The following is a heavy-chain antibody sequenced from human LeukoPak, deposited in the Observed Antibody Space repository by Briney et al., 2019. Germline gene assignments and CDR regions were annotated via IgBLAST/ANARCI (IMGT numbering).Heavy chain of an antibody. D-gene: IGHD1-1*01. J-gene: IGHJ4*02. Sequence: GGSLRLSCAASGFTFSSYGMHWVRQAPGKGLEWVSAISGSGGSTYYADSVKGRFTISRDNSKNTLYLQMNSLRAEDTAVYYCAKFRRVQLEPEGYYWGQGTLVTVSS. V-gene: IGHV3-23*01. CDR1: GFTFSSYG. CDR3: AKFRRVQLEPEGYY. CDR2: ISGSGGST.